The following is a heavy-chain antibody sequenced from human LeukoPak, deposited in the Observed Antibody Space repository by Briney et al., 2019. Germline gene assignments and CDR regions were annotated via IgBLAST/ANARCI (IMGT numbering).Heavy chain of an antibody. CDR3: AKDSWDIVVVPDVMVDY. D-gene: IGHD2-2*01. V-gene: IGHV3-23*01. CDR1: GFTFSNYG. Sequence: SGGTLRLSCAASGFTFSNYGMSWVRQAPGKGLEWVSAISGSGGSTNYADSVKGRFTISRDNSKNTLYLQMNSLRAEDTAVYYCAKDSWDIVVVPDVMVDYWGQGTLVTVSS. J-gene: IGHJ4*02. CDR2: ISGSGGST.